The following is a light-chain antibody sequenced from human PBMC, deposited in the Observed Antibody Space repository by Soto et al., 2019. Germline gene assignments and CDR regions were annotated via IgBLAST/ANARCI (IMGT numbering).Light chain of an antibody. CDR2: SAS. Sequence: AIQMTQSPSSLSASIGDRVTITCRASQAIRNDLGWYQHSPGRAPKLLVHSASLLQDGVPPRFSGSGSGTDFNITISSLQSEDSAVYYCQQYNNWPRATFGGGTKVDIK. CDR1: QAIRND. V-gene: IGKV1-6*01. J-gene: IGKJ4*01. CDR3: QQYNNWPRAT.